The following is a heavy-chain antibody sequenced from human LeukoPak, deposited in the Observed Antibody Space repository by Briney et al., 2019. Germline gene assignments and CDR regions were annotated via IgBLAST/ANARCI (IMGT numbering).Heavy chain of an antibody. CDR1: GGSISSYY. V-gene: IGHV4-59*01. J-gene: IGHJ5*02. Sequence: SETLSLTCTVSGGSISSYYWSWIRQPPGKGLEWIGYMYYSGSTNYNPSLKSRVTISVDTSKNQFSLKLSSVTAADTAVYYCARVPSMDIVVVPAGFDPWGQGTLVTVSS. D-gene: IGHD2-2*03. CDR2: MYYSGST. CDR3: ARVPSMDIVVVPAGFDP.